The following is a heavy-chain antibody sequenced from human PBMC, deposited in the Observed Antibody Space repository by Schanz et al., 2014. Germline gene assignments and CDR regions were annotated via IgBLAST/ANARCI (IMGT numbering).Heavy chain of an antibody. CDR1: GYTFTAYF. CDR3: ARSLPLSLFLSFHS. V-gene: IGHV1-2*01. CDR2: INPNTGGT. J-gene: IGHJ5*01. Sequence: QVLLVQSGAEVKQPGASVKVSCKASGYTFTAYFIHWVRQAPGQGLEWMGRINPNTGGTNFAQKFQGRVTLASSPSPTSVYIFLPLLSSFSSSFSFCARSLPLSLFLSFHS.